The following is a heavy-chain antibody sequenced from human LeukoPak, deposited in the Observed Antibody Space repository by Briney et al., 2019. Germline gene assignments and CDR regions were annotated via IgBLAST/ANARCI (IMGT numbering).Heavy chain of an antibody. D-gene: IGHD5-18*01. CDR3: ARDSTVDTAMVPYFDY. J-gene: IGHJ4*02. CDR2: ISAYNGNT. Sequence: VKVSFKASGYTFTSYGISWVRQAPGQGLAWMGWISAYNGNTNYAQKLQGRVTMTTDTSTSTAYMEPRSLRSDDTAVYYCARDSTVDTAMVPYFDYWGQGTLVTVSS. CDR1: GYTFTSYG. V-gene: IGHV1-18*01.